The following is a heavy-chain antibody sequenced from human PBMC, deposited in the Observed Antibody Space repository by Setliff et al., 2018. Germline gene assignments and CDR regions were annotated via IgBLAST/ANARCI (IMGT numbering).Heavy chain of an antibody. CDR3: ATGGTYGSGSSYDY. D-gene: IGHD3-10*01. CDR2: ISAYNGNT. CDR1: GGTFSSYA. J-gene: IGHJ4*02. Sequence: ASVKVSCKASGGTFSSYAISWVRQAPGQGLEWMGWISAYNGNTNYAQKLQGRVTMTTGTSTSTAYMELRSLRSDDTAVYYCATGGTYGSGSSYDYWGQGTLVTVSS. V-gene: IGHV1-18*01.